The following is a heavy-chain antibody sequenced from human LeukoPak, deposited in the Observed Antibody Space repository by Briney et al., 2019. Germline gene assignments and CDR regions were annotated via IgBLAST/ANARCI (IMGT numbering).Heavy chain of an antibody. J-gene: IGHJ4*02. CDR1: GFTFSSYS. CDR3: AREPHIYYYGSGSIAGD. Sequence: GGSLRLSCAASGFTFSSYSMNWVRQAPGKGLERVSSISSSSSYIYYADSVKGRFTISRDNAKNSLYLQMNSLRAEDTAVYYCAREPHIYYYGSGSIAGDWGQGTLVTVSS. CDR2: ISSSSSYI. V-gene: IGHV3-21*01. D-gene: IGHD3-10*01.